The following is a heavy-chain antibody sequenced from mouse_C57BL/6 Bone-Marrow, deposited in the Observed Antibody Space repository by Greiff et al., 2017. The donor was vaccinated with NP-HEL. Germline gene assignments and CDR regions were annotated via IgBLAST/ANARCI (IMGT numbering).Heavy chain of an antibody. CDR2: INPGSGGT. CDR3: ARSGSSPFAY. D-gene: IGHD1-1*01. Sequence: VQLKESGAELVRPGTSVKVSCKASGYAFTNYLIEWVKQRPGQGLEWIGVINPGSGGTNYNEKFKGKATLTADKSSSTAYMQLSSLTSEDSAVYFCARSGSSPFAYWGQGTLVTVSA. V-gene: IGHV1-54*01. CDR1: GYAFTNYL. J-gene: IGHJ3*01.